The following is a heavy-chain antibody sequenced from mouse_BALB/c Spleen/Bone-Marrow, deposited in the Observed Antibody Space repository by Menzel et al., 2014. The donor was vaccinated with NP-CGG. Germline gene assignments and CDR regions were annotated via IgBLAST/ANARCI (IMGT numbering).Heavy chain of an antibody. CDR3: ARIYDGYYGGFFDY. J-gene: IGHJ2*01. Sequence: VHLVESGAELVRPGASVKLSCKASGYSFTSYWMNWVKQRPGQGLEWIGMIHPSDSETRLNQKFKDKATLTVDKSSSTAYMQLSSPTSEDSAVYYCARIYDGYYGGFFDYWGRGTTLTVSS. CDR1: GYSFTSYW. D-gene: IGHD2-3*01. V-gene: IGHV1-61*01. CDR2: IHPSDSET.